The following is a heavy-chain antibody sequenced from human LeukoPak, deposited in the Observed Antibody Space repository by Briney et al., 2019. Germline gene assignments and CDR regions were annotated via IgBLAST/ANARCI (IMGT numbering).Heavy chain of an antibody. CDR1: GYTLTELS. V-gene: IGHV1-24*01. CDR3: ATGSGITMVSNYYYYGMDV. CDR2: FDPEDGET. J-gene: IGHJ6*02. D-gene: IGHD3-10*01. Sequence: ASVKVSCTVSGYTLTELSMHWVRQAPGKGLEWMGGFDPEDGETIYAQKFQGRVTMTEDTSTDTAYMELSSLRSEDTAVYYCATGSGITMVSNYYYYGMDVWGQGTTVTVSS.